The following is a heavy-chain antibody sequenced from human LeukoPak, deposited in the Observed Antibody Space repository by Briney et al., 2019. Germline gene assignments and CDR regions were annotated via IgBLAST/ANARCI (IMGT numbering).Heavy chain of an antibody. V-gene: IGHV1-8*01. CDR1: GYTFTSYD. Sequence: ASVKVSCKASGYTFTSYDINWVRQATGQGLEWMGWMNPNSGNTGYAQKFQGRVTMTRNTSISTAYMELSSLRSEDTAVYYCARNWYYYDSSGYYSNWFDPWGQGTLVTVSS. CDR3: ARNWYYYDSSGYYSNWFDP. J-gene: IGHJ5*02. D-gene: IGHD3-22*01. CDR2: MNPNSGNT.